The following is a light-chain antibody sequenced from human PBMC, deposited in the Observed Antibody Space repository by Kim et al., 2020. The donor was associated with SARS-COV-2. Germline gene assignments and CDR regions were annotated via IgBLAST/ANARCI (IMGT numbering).Light chain of an antibody. J-gene: IGKJ2*01. CDR1: HTISNL. CDR2: YAS. CDR3: QQYNSYSPS. V-gene: IGKV1-5*01. Sequence: SASLRYRVTITCRASHTISNLLALYQQKPGKAPKLFIYYASTLQDGFPSSFSGRRSGTEFTLTISNIQPDYFASYFCQQYNSYSPSFGQRTKLDI.